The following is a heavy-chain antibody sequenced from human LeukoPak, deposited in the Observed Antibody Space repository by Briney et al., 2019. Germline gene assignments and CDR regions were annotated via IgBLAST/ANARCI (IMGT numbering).Heavy chain of an antibody. CDR1: GFTFSSYS. Sequence: PGGSLRLSCAASGFTFSSYSMNWVRQAPGKGLEWVSYISSSSSTIYYADSVKGRFTISRDNAKNSLYLQMNSLRAEDTAVYYCAREGEGQRLVGPGAFDIWGQGTMVTVSS. CDR2: ISSSSSTI. J-gene: IGHJ3*02. V-gene: IGHV3-48*01. D-gene: IGHD6-13*01. CDR3: AREGEGQRLVGPGAFDI.